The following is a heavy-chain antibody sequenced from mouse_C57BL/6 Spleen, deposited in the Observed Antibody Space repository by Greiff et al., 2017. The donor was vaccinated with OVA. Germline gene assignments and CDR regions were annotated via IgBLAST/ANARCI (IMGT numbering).Heavy chain of an antibody. CDR2: IYPYGSGT. Sequence: VQLQQPGAELVKPGASVKLSCKASGYTFTSYWMHWVKQRPGRGLEWIGNIYPYGSGTNYNEKFKGKAPRTVDKPSITAYMQLSSLSSEVSSVYYFAILRGYDCFDYWGQGTTLTVSA. V-gene: IGHV1-72*01. D-gene: IGHD2-2*01. J-gene: IGHJ2*01. CDR3: AILRGYDCFDY. CDR1: GYTFTSYW.